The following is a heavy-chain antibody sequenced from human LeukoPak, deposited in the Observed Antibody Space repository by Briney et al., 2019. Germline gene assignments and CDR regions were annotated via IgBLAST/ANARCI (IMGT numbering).Heavy chain of an antibody. J-gene: IGHJ6*03. V-gene: IGHV4-59*01. CDR1: GGSISSYY. D-gene: IGHD6-25*01. Sequence: SETLSLTCTVSGGSISSYYWSWIRQPPGKGLEWIGYIYYTGSTNYNPSLKSRVTISVDTSKNQFSLKLSSVTAADTAVYYCARDQRDYYYYYMDVWGKGTTVTVSS. CDR3: ARDQRDYYYYYMDV. CDR2: IYYTGST.